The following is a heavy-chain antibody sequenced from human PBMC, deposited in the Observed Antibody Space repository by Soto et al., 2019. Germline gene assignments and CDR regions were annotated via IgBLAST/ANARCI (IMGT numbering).Heavy chain of an antibody. CDR1: GFTFSSYW. J-gene: IGHJ6*02. Sequence: GGSLRLSCAASGFTFSSYWMSWVRQAPGKGLEWVANIKQDGSEKYYVDSVKGRFTISRDNAKNSLYLQMNSLRAEDTAVYYCARVGQYYDFWSGRYYYGMDVWGQGTTVTVSS. V-gene: IGHV3-7*01. CDR3: ARVGQYYDFWSGRYYYGMDV. D-gene: IGHD3-3*01. CDR2: IKQDGSEK.